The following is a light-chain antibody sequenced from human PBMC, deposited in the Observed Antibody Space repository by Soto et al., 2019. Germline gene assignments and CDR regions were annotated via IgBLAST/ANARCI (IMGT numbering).Light chain of an antibody. CDR3: QQRNHRQR. V-gene: IGKV3-11*01. CDR1: QSVSTY. J-gene: IGKJ2*01. CDR2: DAS. Sequence: EIVLTQSQATLSLSPGERATLSCRASQSVSTYLAWYQQKPVQAPRLLIYDASNRATGIAARFSGSGSGTDFTLTISSLEPEDFAVYYCQQRNHRQRFGQGTKLEIK.